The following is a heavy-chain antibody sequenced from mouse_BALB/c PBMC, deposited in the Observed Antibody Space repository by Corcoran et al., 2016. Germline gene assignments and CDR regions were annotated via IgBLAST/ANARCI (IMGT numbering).Heavy chain of an antibody. J-gene: IGHJ1*01. CDR1: GYTFTSYV. CDR2: INPYNDGT. V-gene: IGHV1S136*01. CDR3: AREGRRGYFDV. Sequence: EVQLQQSGPELVKPGASVKMSCKASGYTFTSYVMHGVKQKPGQGLEWIGYINPYNDGTKYNEKFKGKATLTSDKSSSTAYMELSSLTSEDSAVYYGAREGRRGYFDVWGAGTTVSVSS.